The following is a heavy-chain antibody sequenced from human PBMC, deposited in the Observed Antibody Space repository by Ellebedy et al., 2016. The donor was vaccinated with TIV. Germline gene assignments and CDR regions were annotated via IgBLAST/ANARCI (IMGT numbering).Heavy chain of an antibody. D-gene: IGHD3-22*01. CDR2: INQDGSRI. CDR1: GFTLSTHT. V-gene: IGHV3-7*03. Sequence: GESLKISCAASGFTLSTHTMHWVRQAPGKGLEWVANINQDGSRIYYVDSVKGRFTTSRDNAKNSVYLRMNTLRVEDTAVYHCVRDGAYGDYSPGYYGMDVWGQGTTVTVSS. CDR3: VRDGAYGDYSPGYYGMDV. J-gene: IGHJ6*02.